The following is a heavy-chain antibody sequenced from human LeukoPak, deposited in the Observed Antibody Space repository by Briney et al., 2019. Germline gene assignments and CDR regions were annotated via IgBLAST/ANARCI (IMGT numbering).Heavy chain of an antibody. D-gene: IGHD2-15*01. J-gene: IGHJ5*02. CDR1: GGSISSGSFY. V-gene: IGHV4-61*01. Sequence: SETLSLTCTVSGGSISSGSFYWSWIRQPPRKGLEWIGYIYYSGSTNYNPSLKSRVTISVDTSKNQFSLKLSSVTAADTAVYYCARAHFSGLDPWAREPWSPSPQ. CDR2: IYYSGST. CDR3: ARAHFSGLDP.